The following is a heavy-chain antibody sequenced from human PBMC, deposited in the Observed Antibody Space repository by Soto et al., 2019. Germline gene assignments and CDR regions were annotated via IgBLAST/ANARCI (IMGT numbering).Heavy chain of an antibody. CDR2: ISISGGST. CDR3: SSSSPASDY. J-gene: IGHJ4*02. D-gene: IGHD3-10*01. V-gene: IGHV3-23*01. Sequence: GGSLRLSCAASGFMFSRFAMSRVRQAPGKGLEWISAISISGGSTYYADSVKGRFTISRDNSKNTLHLQMGSLRAEDTAVYYCSSSSPASDYWGQGTLVTVSS. CDR1: GFMFSRFA.